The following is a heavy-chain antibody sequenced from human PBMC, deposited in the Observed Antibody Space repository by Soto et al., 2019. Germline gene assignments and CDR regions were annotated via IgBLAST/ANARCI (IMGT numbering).Heavy chain of an antibody. J-gene: IGHJ5*02. CDR3: ARDFERSAIGP. Sequence: SETLSLTCTVSGDSINNYYWSWIRQPPGKRLEWIGYIAYSGDTYYNPSLRSRVTISADTSENKFSLTLKSVTAADTAVYFCARDFERSAIGPWGQGTSVTVSS. D-gene: IGHD3-9*01. V-gene: IGHV4-59*12. CDR2: IAYSGDT. CDR1: GDSINNYY.